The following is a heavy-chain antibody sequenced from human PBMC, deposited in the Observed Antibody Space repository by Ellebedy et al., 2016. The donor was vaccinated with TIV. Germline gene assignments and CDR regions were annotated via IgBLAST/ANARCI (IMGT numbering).Heavy chain of an antibody. V-gene: IGHV1-18*04. CDR2: ISVYNGDT. D-gene: IGHD3-16*01. Sequence: AASVKVSCKASGYSFTSYYIHWVRQAPGQGLEWMGWISVYNGDTKYSQKFQGRANMTTDTSTTTVYMELRSLRSDDTAIYYCARDLRGSLKGGYWGQGTLVTVSS. CDR3: ARDLRGSLKGGY. J-gene: IGHJ4*02. CDR1: GYSFTSYY.